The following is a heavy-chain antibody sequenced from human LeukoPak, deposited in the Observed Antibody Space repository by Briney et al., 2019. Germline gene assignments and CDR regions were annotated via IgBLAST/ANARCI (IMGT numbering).Heavy chain of an antibody. Sequence: GGSLRLSCAASGFTFSSYAMHWVRQAPGKGLEWVAVISYDGSNKYYADPVKGRFTISRDNSKNTLYLQMNSLRAEDTAVYDCARESINHFDYWGQGTLVTVSS. J-gene: IGHJ4*02. V-gene: IGHV3-30*04. CDR3: ARESINHFDY. CDR2: ISYDGSNK. CDR1: GFTFSSYA.